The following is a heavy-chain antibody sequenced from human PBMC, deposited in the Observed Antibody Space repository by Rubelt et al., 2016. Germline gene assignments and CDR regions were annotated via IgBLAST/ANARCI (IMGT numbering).Heavy chain of an antibody. V-gene: IGHV4-59*08. D-gene: IGHD6-6*01. CDR1: GGSINNYY. J-gene: IGHJ6*02. CDR3: ASNTKYSNWHGMNA. CDR2: IYYSGST. Sequence: QVQLQESGPGLVKPLETLSLTCTVSGGSINNYYWSWIRQPPGKGLEWVGSIYYSGSTTYNPSLKSRLTISIDTSGNQVSLNLSSVTAADTAVYYCASNTKYSNWHGMNAWGQGTTVIVSS.